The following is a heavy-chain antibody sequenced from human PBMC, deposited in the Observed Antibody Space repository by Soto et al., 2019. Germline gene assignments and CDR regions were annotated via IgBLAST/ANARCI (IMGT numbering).Heavy chain of an antibody. CDR1: GFTFSSFA. CDR3: AKRDISGYSHYYYGMDV. V-gene: IGHV3-23*01. D-gene: IGHD3-22*01. Sequence: EVQLLGSGGGLVQPGGSLRLSCAASGFTFSSFALSWVRQAPGKGLEWVSGISDSDGSTYYADSVKGRFTISRDNSKNTLYLQMNSLRAEDTAVYYCAKRDISGYSHYYYGMDVWGQGTTVTVSS. J-gene: IGHJ6*02. CDR2: ISDSDGST.